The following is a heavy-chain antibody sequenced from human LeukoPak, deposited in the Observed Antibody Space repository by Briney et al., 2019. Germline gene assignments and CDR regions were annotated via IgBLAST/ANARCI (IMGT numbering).Heavy chain of an antibody. Sequence: ASVKVSCKASGYTFTSYAMNWVRQAPGQGLEWMGWINTNTGNPTYAQGFTGRFVFSLDTSVSTAYLQISSLKAEDTAVYYCARDLEYSSSWYEDAFDIWGQGTMVTVSS. D-gene: IGHD6-13*01. CDR3: ARDLEYSSSWYEDAFDI. CDR2: INTNTGNP. CDR1: GYTFTSYA. V-gene: IGHV7-4-1*02. J-gene: IGHJ3*02.